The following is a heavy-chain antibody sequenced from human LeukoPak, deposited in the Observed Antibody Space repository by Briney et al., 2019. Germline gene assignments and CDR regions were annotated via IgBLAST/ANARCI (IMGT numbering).Heavy chain of an antibody. V-gene: IGHV4-4*02. Sequence: PSETLSLTCTVSGDSINSLDLWSWVRQPPGKGLEWIGEMYLSGTTHSNPSVKSRVTISIDKSKNQFFLNLSSVTAANTAVYYCAGLVGRYSSGLYYYYFDYWGQGTLVTVSS. D-gene: IGHD3-22*01. J-gene: IGHJ4*02. CDR3: AGLVGRYSSGLYYYYFDY. CDR1: GDSINSLDL. CDR2: MYLSGTT.